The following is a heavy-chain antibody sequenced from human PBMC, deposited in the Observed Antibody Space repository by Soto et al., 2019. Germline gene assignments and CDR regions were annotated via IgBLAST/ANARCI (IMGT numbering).Heavy chain of an antibody. CDR2: ITSSGGNI. Sequence: EVQLVESGGGLVKPGGSLRLSCAASGFTFSPYTMNWVRQTPGRGLEWVSSITSSGGNIYYADSVKGRFTISRDNAKNSLFLQMSSLRAEDTPVYYCTRERGGAYFDYWGQGTLVTVSS. D-gene: IGHD6-25*01. J-gene: IGHJ4*02. CDR1: GFTFSPYT. CDR3: TRERGGAYFDY. V-gene: IGHV3-21*01.